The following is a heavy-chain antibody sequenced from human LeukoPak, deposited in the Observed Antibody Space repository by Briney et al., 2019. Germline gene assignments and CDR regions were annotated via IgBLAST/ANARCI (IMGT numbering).Heavy chain of an antibody. V-gene: IGHV4-59*01. Sequence: SETLSLTCTVSGGSISSYYWSWIRQPPGKGLEWIGYIYYSGSTNYNPSLKSRVTISVDTSKNQFSLKLSSVTAADTAAYYCARGGAGTTLYYYYYMDVWGKGTTVTVSS. CDR1: GGSISSYY. D-gene: IGHD1-1*01. J-gene: IGHJ6*03. CDR3: ARGGAGTTLYYYYYMDV. CDR2: IYYSGST.